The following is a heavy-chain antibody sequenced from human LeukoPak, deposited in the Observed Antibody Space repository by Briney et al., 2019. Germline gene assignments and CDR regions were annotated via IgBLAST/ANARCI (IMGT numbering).Heavy chain of an antibody. CDR3: ASSPTVHYFDY. Sequence: GGSLRLSCAVSGFTVSSNYMSWVRQAPGKGLEWVSVIYSGGSTYYADSVKGRFTISRDNSKNTLYLQMNSLRAEDTAVYYCASSPTVHYFDYWGQGTLVTVSS. D-gene: IGHD4-17*01. CDR2: IYSGGST. CDR1: GFTVSSNY. J-gene: IGHJ4*02. V-gene: IGHV3-53*01.